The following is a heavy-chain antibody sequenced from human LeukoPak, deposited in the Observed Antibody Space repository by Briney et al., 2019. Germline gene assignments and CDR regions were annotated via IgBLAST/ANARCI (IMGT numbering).Heavy chain of an antibody. J-gene: IGHJ4*02. V-gene: IGHV3-9*01. Sequence: SLSLSCAASGLPFDDYAMHWVRQAPGKGLEWVSGISWNSGSIGYADSVKGRFTISRDNAKNSLYLQMNSLRAEDTALYYCAKAQSYSYGIIDYWGQGTLVTVSS. D-gene: IGHD5-18*01. CDR3: AKAQSYSYGIIDY. CDR1: GLPFDDYA. CDR2: ISWNSGSI.